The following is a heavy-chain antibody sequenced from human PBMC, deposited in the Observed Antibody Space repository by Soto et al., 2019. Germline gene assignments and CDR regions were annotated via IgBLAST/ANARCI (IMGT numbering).Heavy chain of an antibody. V-gene: IGHV4-61*01. CDR3: ARSSGYYYDSSGYFGY. J-gene: IGHJ4*02. Sequence: SETLSLTCTVSGGSVSSGSYYWSWIRQPPGKGLEWIGYIYYSGSTNYNPSLKSRVTISVDTSKNQFSLKLSSVTAADTAVYYCARSSGYYYDSSGYFGYWGQGTLVTVSS. CDR1: GGSVSSGSYY. D-gene: IGHD3-22*01. CDR2: IYYSGST.